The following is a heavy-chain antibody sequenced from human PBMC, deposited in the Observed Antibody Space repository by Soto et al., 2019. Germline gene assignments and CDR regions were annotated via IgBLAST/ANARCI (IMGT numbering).Heavy chain of an antibody. D-gene: IGHD3-10*01. CDR2: ISGSGGST. CDR1: GFTFSIYA. CDR3: AKDPSTFMVRGVIRV. V-gene: IGHV3-23*01. Sequence: EVQLLESGGGLVQPGGSLRLSCAASGFTFSIYAMSWVRQAPGKGLEWVSVISGSGGSTYYADSVKGRFTISRDNSKNTLYLQMNSLRAEDTAVYYCAKDPSTFMVRGVIRVWDKGTTVTVSS. J-gene: IGHJ6*04.